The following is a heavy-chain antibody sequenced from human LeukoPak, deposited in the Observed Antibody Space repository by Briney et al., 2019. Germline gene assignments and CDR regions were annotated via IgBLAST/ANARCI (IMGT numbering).Heavy chain of an antibody. Sequence: SGGSLRLSCAASGFTFSSYAMSWVRQAPGKGLEWVSAISGSAGSTYYADSVKGRFTISRDNSKNTLYLQMNSLRAEDTAVYYCAKGMDSSGWLFDYWGQGTLVTVSS. V-gene: IGHV3-23*01. J-gene: IGHJ4*02. D-gene: IGHD6-19*01. CDR3: AKGMDSSGWLFDY. CDR2: ISGSAGST. CDR1: GFTFSSYA.